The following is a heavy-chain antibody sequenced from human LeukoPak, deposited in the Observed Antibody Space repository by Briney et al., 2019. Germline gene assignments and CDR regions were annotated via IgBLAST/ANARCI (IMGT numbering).Heavy chain of an antibody. CDR1: GGSFSDYY. V-gene: IGHV4-34*01. CDR2: INHSGST. D-gene: IGHD6-13*01. J-gene: IGHJ6*03. CDR3: ARRPKGIAAAGRLHYYYYMDV. Sequence: SETLSLTCAVYGGSFSDYYWSWIRQPPGKGLEWIGEINHSGSTNYNPSLKSRVTISVDTSKNQFSLKLSSVTAADTAVYYCARRPKGIAAAGRLHYYYYMDVWGKGTTVTISS.